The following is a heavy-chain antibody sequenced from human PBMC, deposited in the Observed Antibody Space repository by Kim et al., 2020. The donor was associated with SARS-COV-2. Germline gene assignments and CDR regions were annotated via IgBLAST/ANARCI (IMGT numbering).Heavy chain of an antibody. V-gene: IGHV3-20*04. D-gene: IGHD2-8*02. CDR1: GLTFGDYV. CDR3: ARGGNTPGGS. CDR2: INWNGGRI. Sequence: GGSLRLSCAASGLTFGDYVMSWVRQAPGKGLEWVSGINWNGGRIGYADSVKGRFTISRDNAKNSLYLQMNSLRAEDTALYYCARGGNTPGGSWGQRTLVTVSS. J-gene: IGHJ5*02.